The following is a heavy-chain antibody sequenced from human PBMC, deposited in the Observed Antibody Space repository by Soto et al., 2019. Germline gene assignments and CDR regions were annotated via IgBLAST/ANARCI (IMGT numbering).Heavy chain of an antibody. Sequence: GEALKISCQFSGYLFTSSFIGFVRQMPGKGLEWLGNVYPIDSDFRYSPSFEGRVTISADNSINTAYFHLLNLKASDTAIYYCTKGANRPFDYWGQGTRVTVSS. J-gene: IGHJ4*02. CDR1: GYLFTSSF. D-gene: IGHD3-16*01. CDR3: TKGANRPFDY. V-gene: IGHV5-51*01. CDR2: VYPIDSDF.